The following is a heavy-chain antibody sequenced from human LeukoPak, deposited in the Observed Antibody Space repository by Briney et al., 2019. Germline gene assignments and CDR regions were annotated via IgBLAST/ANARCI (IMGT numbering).Heavy chain of an antibody. CDR3: ARSLMTLSDAFDI. CDR2: IYYSGST. CDR1: GGSISSSSYY. Sequence: PSETLSLTCTVSGGSISSSSYYWGWLRQPPGKGLEWIGSIYYSGSTYYNPSLKSRVTMSVDTTKNQFSLKLSSVTAADTAVYYCARSLMTLSDAFDIWGQGTMVTVSS. V-gene: IGHV4-39*01. J-gene: IGHJ3*02. D-gene: IGHD2/OR15-2a*01.